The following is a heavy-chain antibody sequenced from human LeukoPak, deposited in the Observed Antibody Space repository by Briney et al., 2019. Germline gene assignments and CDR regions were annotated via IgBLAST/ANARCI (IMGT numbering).Heavy chain of an antibody. CDR3: ARDWDLYYFDY. Sequence: GGSLRLSCAASGFTFSSYWMSWVRQAPGKGLEWVANIKQDGSEKYYVDSVKGRFTISRDNAENSLYLQMNSLRAEDTAVYYCARDWDLYYFDYWGQGTLVTVSS. J-gene: IGHJ4*02. V-gene: IGHV3-7*01. CDR1: GFTFSSYW. D-gene: IGHD1-26*01. CDR2: IKQDGSEK.